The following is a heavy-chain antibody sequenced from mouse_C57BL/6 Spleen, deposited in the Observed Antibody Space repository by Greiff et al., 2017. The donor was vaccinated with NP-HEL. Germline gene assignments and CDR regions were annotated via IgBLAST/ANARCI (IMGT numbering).Heavy chain of an antibody. J-gene: IGHJ2*01. CDR2: IDPNSGGT. CDR3: ARYYYGSSPCYFDY. CDR1: GYTFTSYW. V-gene: IGHV1-72*01. Sequence: QVHVKQPGAELVKPGASVKLSCKASGYTFTSYWMHWVKQRPGRGLEWIGRIDPNSGGTKYNEKFKSKATLTVDKPSSTAYMQLSSLTSEDSAVYYCARYYYGSSPCYFDYWGQGTTLTVSS. D-gene: IGHD1-1*01.